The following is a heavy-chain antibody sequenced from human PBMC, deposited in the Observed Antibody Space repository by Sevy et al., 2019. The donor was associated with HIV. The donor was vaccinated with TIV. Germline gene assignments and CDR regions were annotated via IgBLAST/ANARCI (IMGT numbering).Heavy chain of an antibody. CDR3: AKTLQKLPFHPHYFDY. J-gene: IGHJ4*02. Sequence: GGSLRLSCGASGFALRSYTMNWVRQAPGKGLEWVASISATGGSTYYADSVKGRFTISRDVSKSTLYLQMNSLTAEDTAMFYCAKTLQKLPFHPHYFDYWGQGTLVTVSS. V-gene: IGHV3-23*01. CDR1: GFALRSYT. D-gene: IGHD2-21*02. CDR2: ISATGGST.